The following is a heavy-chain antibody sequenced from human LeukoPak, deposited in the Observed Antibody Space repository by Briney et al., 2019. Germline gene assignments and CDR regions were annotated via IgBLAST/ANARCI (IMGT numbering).Heavy chain of an antibody. V-gene: IGHV4-59*01. CDR3: ARGGYYDSSDDAFDI. D-gene: IGHD3-22*01. Sequence: SETLSLTCTVSGGSISSYYWGWIRQPPGKGLEWIGYIYYSGSTNYNPSLKSRVTISVDTSKNQFPLKLSSVTAADTAVYYCARGGYYDSSDDAFDIWGQGTMVTVSS. J-gene: IGHJ3*02. CDR1: GGSISSYY. CDR2: IYYSGST.